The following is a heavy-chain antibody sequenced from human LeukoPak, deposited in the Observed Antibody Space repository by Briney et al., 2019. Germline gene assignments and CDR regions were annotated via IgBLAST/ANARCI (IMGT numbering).Heavy chain of an antibody. CDR2: ISPGGGTT. CDR1: GFAFGSEA. V-gene: IGHV3-23*01. J-gene: IGHJ4*02. Sequence: GGSLRLSCAVSGFAFGSEAMSWVRQSPARGLEWVASISPGGGTTYYADYVKGRFTISRDNSKNTLFLQMNSVRGEDTAVYHCAKDPDSISSGGSDYWGQGTLVTVSS. D-gene: IGHD6-6*01. CDR3: AKDPDSISSGGSDY.